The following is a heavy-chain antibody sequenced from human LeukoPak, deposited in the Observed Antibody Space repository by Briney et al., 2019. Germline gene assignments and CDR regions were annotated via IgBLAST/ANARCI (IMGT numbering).Heavy chain of an antibody. D-gene: IGHD2-2*01. V-gene: IGHV4-39*07. J-gene: IGHJ3*02. Sequence: SETLSLTCTVSGGSISSSSYYWGWIRQPPGKGLEWIGSIYYSGSTYYNPSLKSRVTISVDTSKNQFSLKLSSVTAADTAVYYCAITHCSSTSCYPAFDIWGQGTMATVSS. CDR3: AITHCSSTSCYPAFDI. CDR1: GGSISSSSYY. CDR2: IYYSGST.